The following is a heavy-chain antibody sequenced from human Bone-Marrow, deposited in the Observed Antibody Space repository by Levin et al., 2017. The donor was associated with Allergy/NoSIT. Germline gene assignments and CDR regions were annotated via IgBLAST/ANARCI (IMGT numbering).Heavy chain of an antibody. CDR1: GFSISSGFY. Sequence: SQTLSLTCAVSGFSISSGFYWGWIRQPPGKGLEWIGSIYHSGSTKINPSLKSRVTMSADTSKNQFSLKLTSVTAADTAVYYCARATVGATRGLDYWGQGTLVTVSS. J-gene: IGHJ4*02. V-gene: IGHV4-38-2*01. D-gene: IGHD1-26*01. CDR2: IYHSGST. CDR3: ARATVGATRGLDY.